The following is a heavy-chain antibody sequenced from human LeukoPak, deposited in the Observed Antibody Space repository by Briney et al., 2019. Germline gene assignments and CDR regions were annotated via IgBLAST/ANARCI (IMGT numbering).Heavy chain of an antibody. J-gene: IGHJ4*02. CDR3: AKDIRAAAGYFDY. V-gene: IGHV3-30*02. Sequence: GGSLRLSCAASGFTFSSYGMHWVRQAPGKGLECVALIRYDGSNKYYADSVKGRFTISRDNSKNTLYLQMNSLRAEDTAVYYCAKDIRAAAGYFDYWGQGTLVTVSS. D-gene: IGHD6-13*01. CDR1: GFTFSSYG. CDR2: IRYDGSNK.